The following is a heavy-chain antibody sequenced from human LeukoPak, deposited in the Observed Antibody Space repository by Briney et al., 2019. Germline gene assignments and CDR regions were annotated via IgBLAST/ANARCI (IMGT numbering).Heavy chain of an antibody. Sequence: PSETLSLTCTVSGGSISSYYWSWIRQPPGKGLEWIGYIYYSGSTNYNPSLKSRVTISVDTSKNQFSLKLSSVTAADTAVYYCARHLVSSPICCGGDCYIGAFDIWGQGTMVTVSS. CDR1: GGSISSYY. V-gene: IGHV4-59*08. J-gene: IGHJ3*02. CDR2: IYYSGST. D-gene: IGHD2-21*02. CDR3: ARHLVSSPICCGGDCYIGAFDI.